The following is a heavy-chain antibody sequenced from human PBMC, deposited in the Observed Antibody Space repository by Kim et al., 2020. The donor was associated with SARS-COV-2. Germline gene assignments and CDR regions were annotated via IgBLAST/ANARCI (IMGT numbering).Heavy chain of an antibody. CDR3: ARAREQQTYYFDY. Sequence: YVDSVKGRFTISRDNAKNSLYLQMNSLRAEDTAVYYCARAREQQTYYFDYWGQGTLVTVSS. V-gene: IGHV3-7*01. D-gene: IGHD6-13*01. J-gene: IGHJ4*02.